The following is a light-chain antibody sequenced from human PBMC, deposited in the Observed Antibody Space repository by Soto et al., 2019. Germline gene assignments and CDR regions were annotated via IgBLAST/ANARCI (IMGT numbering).Light chain of an antibody. CDR1: SSDVGGHNY. Sequence: QSALTQPPSASGSPGQSVTISCTGTSSDVGGHNYVSWYQQHPGKAPKLMIYEVSKRPSGVPDRFSGSKSGNRASLTVSGLQAEDEADYYCSSYAGTNNFVVFGGGTKLTVL. CDR2: EVS. V-gene: IGLV2-8*01. J-gene: IGLJ2*01. CDR3: SSYAGTNNFVV.